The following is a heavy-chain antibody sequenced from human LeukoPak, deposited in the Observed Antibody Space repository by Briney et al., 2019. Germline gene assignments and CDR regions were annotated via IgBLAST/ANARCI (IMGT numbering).Heavy chain of an antibody. CDR2: TSSNGGST. CDR1: GFTFSSYW. Sequence: PGGSLRLSCAASGFTFSSYWMHWVRQAPGKGLEYVSATSSNGGSTYYANSVKGRFTISRDNSKNTLYLQMGSLRAEDMAVYYCARGPRITMIVVVDGDAFDIRGQGTMVTVSS. CDR3: ARGPRITMIVVVDGDAFDI. D-gene: IGHD3-22*01. J-gene: IGHJ3*02. V-gene: IGHV3-64*01.